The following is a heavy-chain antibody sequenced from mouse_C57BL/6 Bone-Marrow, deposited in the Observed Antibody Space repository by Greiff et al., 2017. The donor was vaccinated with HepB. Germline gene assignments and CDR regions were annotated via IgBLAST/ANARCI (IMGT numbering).Heavy chain of an antibody. Sequence: DVKLVESGGGLVKPGGSLKLSCAASGFTFSDYGMHWVRQAPEKGLEWVAYISSGSSTIYYADTVKGRFTISRDNAKNTLFLQMTSLRSEDTAMFYCAYVNFDYWGQGTTLTVSS. CDR3: AYVNFDY. J-gene: IGHJ2*01. V-gene: IGHV5-17*01. CDR1: GFTFSDYG. D-gene: IGHD1-1*01. CDR2: ISSGSSTI.